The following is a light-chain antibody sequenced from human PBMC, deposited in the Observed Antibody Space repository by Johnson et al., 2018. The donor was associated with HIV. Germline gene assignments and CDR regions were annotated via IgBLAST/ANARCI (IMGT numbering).Light chain of an antibody. CDR2: ENN. V-gene: IGLV1-51*02. J-gene: IGLJ1*01. Sequence: QLVLTQPPSVSAAPGQKVTISCSGSSSNVGNNYVSWYQCLPGTAPKLLIFENNKRPSGIPDRFSGSKSGTSATLGITGLQTGDEVDYYCGTWDSSLSVYVFGTGTKVTVL. CDR3: GTWDSSLSVYV. CDR1: SSNVGNNY.